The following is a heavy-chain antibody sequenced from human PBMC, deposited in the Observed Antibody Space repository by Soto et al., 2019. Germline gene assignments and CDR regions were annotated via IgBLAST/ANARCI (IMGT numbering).Heavy chain of an antibody. Sequence: PSETLSLTCTVSGGSMTSFYWSWIRQPPGKGLEWIGYVFHSGTTNYNPSLKSRVIISVYTSKNQFSLRLNSVTAADTAVYYCAGSISGDPWFDPWGQGXLVTVPS. CDR2: VFHSGTT. J-gene: IGHJ5*02. D-gene: IGHD2-21*01. CDR3: AGSISGDPWFDP. V-gene: IGHV4-59*03. CDR1: GGSMTSFY.